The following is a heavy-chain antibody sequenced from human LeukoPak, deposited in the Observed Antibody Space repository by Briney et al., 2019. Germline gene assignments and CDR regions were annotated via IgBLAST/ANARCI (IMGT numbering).Heavy chain of an antibody. Sequence: PGGSLRLSCAASGFTFSSYEMNWVRQAPGKGLEWVSGINWNGGSTGYADSVKGRFTISRDNAKNSLYLQMNSLRAEDTALYYCARDLYCTNGVCFPTDYWGQGTLVTVSS. J-gene: IGHJ4*02. V-gene: IGHV3-20*04. D-gene: IGHD2-8*01. CDR1: GFTFSSYE. CDR2: INWNGGST. CDR3: ARDLYCTNGVCFPTDY.